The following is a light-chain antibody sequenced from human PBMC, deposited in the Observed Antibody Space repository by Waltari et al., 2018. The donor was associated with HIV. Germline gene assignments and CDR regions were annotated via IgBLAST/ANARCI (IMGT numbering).Light chain of an antibody. CDR2: YNN. V-gene: IGLV1-51*01. Sequence: QSVLTQPPSVSAAPGQKVTISCPGSSSNMGNNFVSWYQQLPGTAPKLLIYYNNKRPSGIPDRFSGSKSGTSATLGITGLQTGDEADYYCGTWDSSLSVWVFGGGTNLTVL. J-gene: IGLJ3*02. CDR1: SSNMGNNF. CDR3: GTWDSSLSVWV.